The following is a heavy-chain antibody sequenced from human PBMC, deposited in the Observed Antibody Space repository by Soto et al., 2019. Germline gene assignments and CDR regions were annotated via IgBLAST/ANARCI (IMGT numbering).Heavy chain of an antibody. CDR3: TRVGDMITFGGVIVPTTFDY. J-gene: IGHJ4*02. CDR1: GFTFGDYA. V-gene: IGHV3-49*04. D-gene: IGHD3-16*02. CDR2: IRSKAYGGTT. Sequence: GGSLRLSCTASGFTFGDYAMSWVRQAPGKGLEWVGFIRSKAYGGTTEYAASVKGRFTISRDDSKSIAYPQMNSLKTEDTAVYYCTRVGDMITFGGVIVPTTFDYWGQGTLVTVSS.